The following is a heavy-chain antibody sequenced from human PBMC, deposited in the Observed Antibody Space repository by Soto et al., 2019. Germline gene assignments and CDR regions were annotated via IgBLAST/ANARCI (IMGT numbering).Heavy chain of an antibody. Sequence: PSETLSLTWTVSGGSISSYYWSWIRQPPGKGLEWLGYIYYSGGTNYNPSLKSRVTISLDKSKSQFSLRLISVTAADTAVYYCTREQSDDNYFDPWGQGTLVTVSS. CDR3: TREQSDDNYFDP. CDR1: GGSISSYY. J-gene: IGHJ5*02. D-gene: IGHD6-19*01. CDR2: IYYSGGT. V-gene: IGHV4-59*01.